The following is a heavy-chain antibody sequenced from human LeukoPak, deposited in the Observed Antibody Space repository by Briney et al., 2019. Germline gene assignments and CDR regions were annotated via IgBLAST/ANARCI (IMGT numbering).Heavy chain of an antibody. CDR2: IYTSGNT. V-gene: IGHV4-4*09. Sequence: SETLSLTCTVSGGSISSYYWSWIRQPPGKGLEWIGNIYTSGNTNYNPSLKSRVAISVDTSKNQFSLKLNSVTAADTAVYYCARPDSSGWSGAFDIWGQGTMVTVSS. D-gene: IGHD6-19*01. CDR1: GGSISSYY. J-gene: IGHJ3*02. CDR3: ARPDSSGWSGAFDI.